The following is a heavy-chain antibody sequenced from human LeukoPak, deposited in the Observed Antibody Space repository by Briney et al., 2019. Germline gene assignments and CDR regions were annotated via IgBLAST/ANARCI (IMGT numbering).Heavy chain of an antibody. V-gene: IGHV1-2*02. CDR1: GYTFTSYG. J-gene: IGHJ4*02. D-gene: IGHD2-2*01. CDR3: AREMTAAIDY. CDR2: INPNSGGT. Sequence: ASVKVSCKASGYTFTSYGISWVRQAPGQGLEWMGWINPNSGGTNYAQKFQGRVTMTRDTSISTAYMELSRLRSDDTAVYYCAREMTAAIDYWGQGTLVTVSS.